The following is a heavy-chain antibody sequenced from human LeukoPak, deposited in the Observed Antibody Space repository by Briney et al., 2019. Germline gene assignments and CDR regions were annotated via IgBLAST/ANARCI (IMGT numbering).Heavy chain of an antibody. CDR1: GFTFSSYA. CDR2: ISGSGGST. D-gene: IGHD3-22*01. Sequence: PWGSLRLSCAASGFTFSSYAMSWVRPAPGKGLEWVSAISGSGGSTYYADSVKGRFTISRDNSKNTFYLQMNTLRAEDTAVYYCAKHDHFDCSGSYFQHWGQGTLVTVSS. V-gene: IGHV3-23*01. CDR3: AKHDHFDCSGSYFQH. J-gene: IGHJ1*01.